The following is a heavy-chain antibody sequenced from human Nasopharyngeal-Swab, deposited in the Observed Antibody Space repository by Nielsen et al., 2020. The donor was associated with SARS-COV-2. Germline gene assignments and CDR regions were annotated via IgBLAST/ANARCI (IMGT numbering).Heavy chain of an antibody. CDR3: ARARKAIYYYGSGSYYKGGVNWFDP. J-gene: IGHJ5*02. D-gene: IGHD3-10*01. V-gene: IGHV1-46*01. CDR2: INPSGGST. Sequence: WVRHAPGQGFEWMGIINPSGGSTSYAQKFQGRVTMTRDTSTSTVYMELSSLRSEDTAVYYCARARKAIYYYGSGSYYKGGVNWFDPWGQGTLVTVSS.